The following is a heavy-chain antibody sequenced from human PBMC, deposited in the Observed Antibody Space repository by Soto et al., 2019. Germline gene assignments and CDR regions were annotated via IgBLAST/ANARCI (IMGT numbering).Heavy chain of an antibody. V-gene: IGHV4-4*02. Sequence: QVPLQEAGPGLVKPSGDLVPHCPVPGGPHRRSKWLGLVRPPPGKGVGWVGGIYHSGSTNYHPSLKSRVTISVDKSKNQFSLKLSSVTAADTAVYYCARRNVSDDYGDYNYGMDVWGQGTTVTVSS. CDR3: ARRNVSDDYGDYNYGMDV. J-gene: IGHJ6*02. CDR2: IYHSGST. D-gene: IGHD4-17*01. CDR1: GGPHRRSKW.